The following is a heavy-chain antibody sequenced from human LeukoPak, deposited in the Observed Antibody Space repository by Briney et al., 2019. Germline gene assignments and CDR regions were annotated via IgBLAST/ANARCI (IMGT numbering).Heavy chain of an antibody. V-gene: IGHV3-21*04. CDR1: GFTFSSYS. D-gene: IGHD2/OR15-2a*01. Sequence: GGSLRLSCAASGFTFSSYSMTWVRQAPGKGLEWVSSITRSSIYIHSADSVKGRFTISRDNAKNSLYLQMNSLRAEDTAVYYCATSGLSRFGFWGQGTLVTVSS. CDR2: ITRSSIYI. J-gene: IGHJ4*02. CDR3: ATSGLSRFGF.